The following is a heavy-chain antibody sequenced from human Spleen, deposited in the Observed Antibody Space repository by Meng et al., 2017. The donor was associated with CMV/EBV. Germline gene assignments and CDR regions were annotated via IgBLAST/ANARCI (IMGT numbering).Heavy chain of an antibody. CDR3: ARRCYYDSSGCSDAFDI. J-gene: IGHJ3*02. Sequence: GESLKISCAATGFTFSSYSMNWVRQAPGKGLEWVSSISSSGSYKYYADSVKGRFTISRDNAKNSLYLQMNSLRAEDTAVYYCARRCYYDSSGCSDAFDIWGQGTMVTVSS. CDR2: ISSSGSYK. CDR1: GFTFSSYS. D-gene: IGHD3-22*01. V-gene: IGHV3-21*01.